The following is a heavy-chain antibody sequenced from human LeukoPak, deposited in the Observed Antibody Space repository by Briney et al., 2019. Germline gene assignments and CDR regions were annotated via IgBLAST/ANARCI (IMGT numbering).Heavy chain of an antibody. CDR3: ARERHGSCSGGSCYSEYFQH. CDR2: INPNSGGT. V-gene: IGHV1-2*02. J-gene: IGHJ1*01. D-gene: IGHD2-15*01. Sequence: ASAKVSCKASGYTSTGYYMHWVRQAPGQGLEWMGWINPNSGGTNYAQKFQGRVTMTRDTSISTAYMELSRLRSDDTAVYYCARERHGSCSGGSCYSEYFQHWGQGTLVTVSS. CDR1: GYTSTGYY.